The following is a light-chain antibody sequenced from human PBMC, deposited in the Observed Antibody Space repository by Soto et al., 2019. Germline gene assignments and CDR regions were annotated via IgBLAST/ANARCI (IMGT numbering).Light chain of an antibody. J-gene: IGKJ1*01. CDR2: AAS. V-gene: IGKV1-39*01. Sequence: DIQMTQSPSSLSSSVGDRATITCRASQKIKTYLNWYQQKPRNAPNLLIYAASSLQSGVPSRFSGSGSGTYFTLSIGSLQPEDFATYYCQQSYSTPRTFGQGTRVETK. CDR3: QQSYSTPRT. CDR1: QKIKTY.